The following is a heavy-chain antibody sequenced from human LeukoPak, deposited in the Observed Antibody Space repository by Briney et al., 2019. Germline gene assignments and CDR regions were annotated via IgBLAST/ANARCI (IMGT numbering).Heavy chain of an antibody. CDR3: ARGLLGAKPRFDP. D-gene: IGHD3-16*01. J-gene: IGHJ5*02. CDR2: IYYTGNT. CDR1: GDSITGYY. V-gene: IGHV4-39*07. Sequence: SETLSLTCSASGDSITGYYWGWIRQPPGKGLEWIGNIYYTGNTYYNSSLKSRVTISVDTSKNQFSLKLSSVTAADTAVYYCARGLLGAKPRFDPWGQGTLVTVSS.